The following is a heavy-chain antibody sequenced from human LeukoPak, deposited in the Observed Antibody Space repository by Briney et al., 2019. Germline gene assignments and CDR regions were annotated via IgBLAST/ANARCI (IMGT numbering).Heavy chain of an antibody. V-gene: IGHV3-9*01. Sequence: GGSLRLSCAASGFTFDDYAMHWVQQAPGKGLEWVSGISWNSGSIGYADSVKGRFTISRDNAKNSLYLQMNSLRAEDTALYYCAKELGYCSSTSCADAFDIWGQGTMVTVSS. CDR1: GFTFDDYA. CDR3: AKELGYCSSTSCADAFDI. D-gene: IGHD2-2*01. J-gene: IGHJ3*02. CDR2: ISWNSGSI.